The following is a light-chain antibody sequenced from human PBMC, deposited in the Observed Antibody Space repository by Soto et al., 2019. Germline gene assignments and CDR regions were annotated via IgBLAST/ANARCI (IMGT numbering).Light chain of an antibody. CDR3: QQYGSSPPIN. CDR1: QSVSSSY. CDR2: GAS. Sequence: EIVLTQSPGTLSLSPGERATLSCRASQSVSSSYLAWYQQKPGQAPRLLIYGASSRATGIPDRFSGSGSGTAFTLTISRLEPEDFAVYYCQQYGSSPPINFGQGTRLEIK. J-gene: IGKJ5*01. V-gene: IGKV3-20*01.